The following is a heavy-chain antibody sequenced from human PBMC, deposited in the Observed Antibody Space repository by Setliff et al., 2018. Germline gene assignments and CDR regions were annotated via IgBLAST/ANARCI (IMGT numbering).Heavy chain of an antibody. CDR3: ARVATLIRGVTVNWFDP. D-gene: IGHD3-10*01. CDR2: INPNSGVT. J-gene: IGHJ5*02. CDR1: GYTFTGYY. Sequence: ASVKVSCKASGYTFTGYYMHWIRQAPGQGLEWVGWINPNSGVTNYAQKFQGRVTMTRDTSISTAYMELSSLRSNDTAVYYCARVATLIRGVTVNWFDPWGQGTLVTVSS. V-gene: IGHV1-2*02.